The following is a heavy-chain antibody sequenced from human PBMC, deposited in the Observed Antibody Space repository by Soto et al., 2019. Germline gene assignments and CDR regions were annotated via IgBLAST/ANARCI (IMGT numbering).Heavy chain of an antibody. J-gene: IGHJ6*02. CDR1: GGSISPYY. D-gene: IGHD6-6*01. CDR2: IYYSGST. V-gene: IGHV4-59*01. CDR3: ARDTRSSQYYYFYGLDV. Sequence: QVQLQESGPGLLKPSETLSLTCTVSGGSISPYYWSWIRQPPGKGLEWIGSIYYSGSTTYNPSLQSRVTISVDTSNNHFSLKLSSVTAADTAVYYCARDTRSSQYYYFYGLDVWGQGTMVTVSS.